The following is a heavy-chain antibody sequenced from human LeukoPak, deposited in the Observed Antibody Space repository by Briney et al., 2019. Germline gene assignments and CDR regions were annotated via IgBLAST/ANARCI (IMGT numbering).Heavy chain of an antibody. CDR3: AKGGGYEAQYYYYYMDV. Sequence: PGGSLRLSCAASGFTFSNYAMNWVRQAPGKGLEWVSSISGSGGNTYYADSVKGRFTISRDNSKNTLYLQMNSLRAEDTAVYYCAKGGGYEAQYYYYYMDVWGKGTTVTVSS. V-gene: IGHV3-23*01. D-gene: IGHD5-12*01. CDR2: ISGSGGNT. J-gene: IGHJ6*03. CDR1: GFTFSNYA.